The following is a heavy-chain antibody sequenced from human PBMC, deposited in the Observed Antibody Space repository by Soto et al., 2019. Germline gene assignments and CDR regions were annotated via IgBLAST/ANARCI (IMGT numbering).Heavy chain of an antibody. CDR2: IIPMLGMS. V-gene: IGHV1-69*02. Sequence: QVQLVQSGAEVKKPGSSVRVSCTASGGTFNFYTISWVRQVPGHGPEWMGRIIPMLGMSNYAQKFQGRVTIMADKSTSTVYMNLSGLTSEDTAVYYCATNYGSGSTHFDYWGQGTLVTVSS. CDR1: GGTFNFYT. J-gene: IGHJ4*02. CDR3: ATNYGSGSTHFDY. D-gene: IGHD3-10*01.